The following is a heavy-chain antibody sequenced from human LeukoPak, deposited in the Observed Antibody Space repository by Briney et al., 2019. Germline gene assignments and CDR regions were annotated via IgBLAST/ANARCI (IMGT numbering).Heavy chain of an antibody. D-gene: IGHD2-8*01. J-gene: IGHJ6*02. CDR2: IYYSGST. V-gene: IGHV4-31*03. Sequence: SQTLSLTCTVSGGSISSGGYYWSWIRQHPGKGLEWIGYIYYSGSTYYNPSLKSRVTISVDTSKNQFSLKLSSVTAADTAVYYCAREVPGGYRTNGVCYPRDYYYGMDVWGQGTTVTVSS. CDR3: AREVPGGYRTNGVCYPRDYYYGMDV. CDR1: GGSISSGGYY.